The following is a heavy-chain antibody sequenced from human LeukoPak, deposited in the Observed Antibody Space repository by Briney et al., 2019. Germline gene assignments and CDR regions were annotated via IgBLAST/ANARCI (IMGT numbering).Heavy chain of an antibody. J-gene: IGHJ2*01. CDR3: ARSTLESYSSSWINWYFDL. CDR1: GGSISSGSYY. CDR2: IYTSGST. Sequence: SETLSLTCTVSGGSISSGSYYWSWIRQPAGKGLEWIGRIYTSGSTNYNPSLKSRVTISVDTSKNQFSLKLSSVTAADTAVYYCARSTLESYSSSWINWYFDLWGRGTLVTVSS. D-gene: IGHD6-13*01. V-gene: IGHV4-61*02.